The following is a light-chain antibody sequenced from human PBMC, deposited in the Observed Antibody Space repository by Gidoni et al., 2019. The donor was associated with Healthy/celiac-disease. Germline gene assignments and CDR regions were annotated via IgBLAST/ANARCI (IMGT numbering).Light chain of an antibody. CDR3: QQYGSSPLT. CDR1: QSVSSSY. Sequence: EIVLTQSPGTLSLSPGERATLSCRASQSVSSSYLAWYQQKPGQAPRLLISGASSRSPGIPYRFSGSWSGTDFTLTISRLEPEDFSVYYCQQYGSSPLTFGGGTKVEIK. CDR2: GAS. V-gene: IGKV3-20*01. J-gene: IGKJ4*01.